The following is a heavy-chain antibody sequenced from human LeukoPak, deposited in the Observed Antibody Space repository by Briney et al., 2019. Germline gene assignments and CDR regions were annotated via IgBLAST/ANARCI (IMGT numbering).Heavy chain of an antibody. D-gene: IGHD3-10*01. CDR1: GITLSNYG. CDR3: AKRGIVIRVVIIIGFHKEAYYFDY. J-gene: IGHJ4*02. Sequence: GGSLRLSCVVSGITLSNYGMSWVRQAPGKVLEWVSGISERGGSTNYADSVKGRFIISRDTSKNTVYLQMNSLRVEDTAVYFCAKRGIVIRVVIIIGFHKEAYYFDYWGQGILVTVSS. CDR2: ISERGGST. V-gene: IGHV3-23*01.